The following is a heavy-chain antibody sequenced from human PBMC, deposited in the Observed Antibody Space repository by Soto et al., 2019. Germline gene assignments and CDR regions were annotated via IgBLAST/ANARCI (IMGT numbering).Heavy chain of an antibody. CDR3: ARGPGGATKPYYYYAMDV. V-gene: IGHV1-18*04. D-gene: IGHD1-26*01. Sequence: QVHLVQSGGEVKKPGTSVKVSCKASGYTFNSHGISWVRQAPGQGLEWMGWINTYSGKTNYAQKFQGRVTMTTTTPTNTTYLELRSLRSGDTAVYYCARGPGGATKPYYYYAMDVWGPGTPITVSS. CDR1: GYTFNSHG. CDR2: INTYSGKT. J-gene: IGHJ6*01.